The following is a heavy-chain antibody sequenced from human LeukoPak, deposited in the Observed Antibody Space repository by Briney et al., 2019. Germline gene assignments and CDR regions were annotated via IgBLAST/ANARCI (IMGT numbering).Heavy chain of an antibody. CDR3: ARAYNYYGSGSYYFDY. V-gene: IGHV3-74*01. CDR1: GFTFSHYW. J-gene: IGHJ4*02. CDR2: IYSDGSGT. Sequence: GGSLRVSCAASGFTFSHYWMHWVRQTPGKGLVWVSRIYSDGSGTSYADSVKGRFTISRDNAKNTLYLQMNSLRAEDTAVYYCARAYNYYGSGSYYFDYWGQGTLVTVSS. D-gene: IGHD3-10*01.